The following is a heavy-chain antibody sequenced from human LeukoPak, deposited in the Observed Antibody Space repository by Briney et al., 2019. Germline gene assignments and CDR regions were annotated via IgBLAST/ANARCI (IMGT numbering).Heavy chain of an antibody. V-gene: IGHV1-18*01. J-gene: IGHJ4*02. D-gene: IGHD3-9*01. CDR2: ISAYNGNT. CDR3: ARNEAILTGYDDPGPLDY. Sequence: GASVKVSCKASGYTFTSYGISWVRQAPGQGLEWMGWISAYNGNTNYAQKLQGRVTMTTDTSTSTAYMELRSLRSDDTAVYYCARNEAILTGYDDPGPLDYWGQGTLVTVSS. CDR1: GYTFTSYG.